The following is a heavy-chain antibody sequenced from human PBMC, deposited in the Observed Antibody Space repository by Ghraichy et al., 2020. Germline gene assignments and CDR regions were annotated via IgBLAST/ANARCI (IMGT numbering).Heavy chain of an antibody. Sequence: SETLSLTCIVSGDSINTYFWAWIRQPAGKGLEWIGRIFSSGSTNYNPSLKSRISISVDTSKNEFSLKMTSVTAADTGVYYCAREMGTVTDDAFDIWGHGTVVTVSS. CDR3: AREMGTVTDDAFDI. J-gene: IGHJ3*02. CDR1: GDSINTYF. CDR2: IFSSGST. D-gene: IGHD4-17*01. V-gene: IGHV4-4*07.